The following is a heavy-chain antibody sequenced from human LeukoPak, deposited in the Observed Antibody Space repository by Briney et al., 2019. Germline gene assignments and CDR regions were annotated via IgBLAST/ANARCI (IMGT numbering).Heavy chain of an antibody. Sequence: PSETLSLTCTVPGGSISSYYWSWIRQPPGKGLEWIGYIYYSGSTNYNPSLKSRVTISVDTSKNQFSLKLSSVTAADTAVYYCARGGTVVTDGHYMDVWGKGTTVTVSS. D-gene: IGHD4-23*01. CDR1: GGSISSYY. CDR3: ARGGTVVTDGHYMDV. J-gene: IGHJ6*03. CDR2: IYYSGST. V-gene: IGHV4-59*01.